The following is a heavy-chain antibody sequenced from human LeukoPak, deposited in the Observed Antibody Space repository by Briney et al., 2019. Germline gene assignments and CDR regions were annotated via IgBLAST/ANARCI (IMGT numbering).Heavy chain of an antibody. V-gene: IGHV3-30*04. CDR2: ISYDGSNK. CDR3: AKEGSIFGVVIRPYYFDY. Sequence: GRSLRLSCAASGFTFSSYAMHWVRQAPGKELEWVAVISYDGSNKYYADSVKGRFTISRDNSKNTLYLQMNSLRAEDTAVYYCAKEGSIFGVVIRPYYFDYWGQGTLVTVSS. D-gene: IGHD3-3*01. CDR1: GFTFSSYA. J-gene: IGHJ4*02.